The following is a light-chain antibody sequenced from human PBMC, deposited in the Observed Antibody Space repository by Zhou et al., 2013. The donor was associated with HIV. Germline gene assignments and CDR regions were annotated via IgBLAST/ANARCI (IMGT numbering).Light chain of an antibody. V-gene: IGKV1-17*01. CDR3: QQVNNYPRT. CDR1: QAIRND. J-gene: IGKJ1*01. CDR2: AAS. Sequence: IQMTQSPSSLSASVGERVTITCRASQAIRNDLAWYQQKPGKAPELLIYAASTLQSGVPSRFSGGGSGTEFTLTISSLQPEDFATYYCQQVNNYPRTFGQGTKVEIK.